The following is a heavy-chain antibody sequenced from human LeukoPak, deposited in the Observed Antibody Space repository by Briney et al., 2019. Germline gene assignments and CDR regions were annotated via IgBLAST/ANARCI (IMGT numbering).Heavy chain of an antibody. CDR2: ILYDGSRK. Sequence: GGSLRLSCAASGFTFTNYAMHWVRQAPGKGLEWVANILYDGSRKNYADSVKGRFSAYRDNSNYSLYLQMNSLRIEDTAVYYCANFEGSSQAFHIWGQGTLVTVSS. CDR3: ANFEGSSQAFHI. CDR1: GFTFTNYA. D-gene: IGHD6-13*01. V-gene: IGHV3-30*18. J-gene: IGHJ3*02.